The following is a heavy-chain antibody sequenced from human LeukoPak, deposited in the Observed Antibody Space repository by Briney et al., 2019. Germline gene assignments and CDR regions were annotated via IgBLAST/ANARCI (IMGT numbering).Heavy chain of an antibody. J-gene: IGHJ3*02. CDR1: GGTFSSYA. Sequence: ASVKVSCKASGGTFSSYAISWVRQAPGQGLEWMGGIIPIFGTANYAQKFQGRVTITADESTSTAYMELSSLRSEHTAVYYCARPSTSTDAFDISGQGTMVTVSS. CDR2: IIPIFGTA. D-gene: IGHD5/OR15-5a*01. V-gene: IGHV1-69*13. CDR3: ARPSTSTDAFDI.